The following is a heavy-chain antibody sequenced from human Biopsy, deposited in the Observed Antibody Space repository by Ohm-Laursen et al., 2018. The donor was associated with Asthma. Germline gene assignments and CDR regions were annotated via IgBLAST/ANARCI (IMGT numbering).Heavy chain of an antibody. CDR1: GDSFSNYA. J-gene: IGHJ6*02. D-gene: IGHD5-12*01. V-gene: IGHV1-69*01. CDR2: LIPVLGTP. Sequence: GSSVKVSCKASGDSFSNYAISWVRQVPGQGLEWMGGLIPVLGTPDHAQMFEGRVTITADESTSTAYMELSSLSSEDTAVYYCERGYSGSDRIVYYYSGLEVWGQGTTVTVSS. CDR3: ERGYSGSDRIVYYYSGLEV.